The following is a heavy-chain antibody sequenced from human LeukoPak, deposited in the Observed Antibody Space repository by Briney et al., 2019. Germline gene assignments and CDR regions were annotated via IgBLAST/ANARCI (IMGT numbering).Heavy chain of an antibody. D-gene: IGHD3-22*01. CDR3: ARVLPGYDRSGYRDY. Sequence: SETLSLTCAVYGGSFSGYYWSWIRQPPGKGLEWIGEINHSGSTNYNPSLKSRVTISVDTSKNQFSLKLSSVTAADTAVYYCARVLPGYDRSGYRDYWGQGTLVTVSS. CDR2: INHSGST. CDR1: GGSFSGYY. J-gene: IGHJ4*02. V-gene: IGHV4-34*01.